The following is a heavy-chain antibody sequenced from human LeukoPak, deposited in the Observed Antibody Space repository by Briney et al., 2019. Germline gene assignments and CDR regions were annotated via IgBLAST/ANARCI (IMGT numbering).Heavy chain of an antibody. CDR2: INPNSGGT. CDR1: GYTFTGYY. Sequence: ASVKVSCKASGYTFTGYYMHWVRQAPGQGLEWMGWINPNSGGTNYAQKFQGRVTMTRDTSISTAYMELSRLSSDDTAVYYCARAGGRYCSGGSCYPGYNWFDPWGQGTLVTVSS. V-gene: IGHV1-2*02. J-gene: IGHJ5*02. D-gene: IGHD2-15*01. CDR3: ARAGGRYCSGGSCYPGYNWFDP.